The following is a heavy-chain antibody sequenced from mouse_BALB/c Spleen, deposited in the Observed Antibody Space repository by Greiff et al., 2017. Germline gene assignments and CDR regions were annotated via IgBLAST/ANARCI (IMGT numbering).Heavy chain of an antibody. CDR2: ISSGSSTI. V-gene: IGHV5-17*02. CDR3: ARDYGYGFAY. Sequence: EVQVVESGGGLVQPGGSRKLSCAASGFTFSSFGMHWVRQAPEKGLEWVAYISSGSSTIYYADTVKGRFTISRDNPKNTLFLQMTSLRSEDTAMYYCARDYGYGFAYWGQGTLVTVSA. J-gene: IGHJ3*01. D-gene: IGHD1-2*01. CDR1: GFTFSSFG.